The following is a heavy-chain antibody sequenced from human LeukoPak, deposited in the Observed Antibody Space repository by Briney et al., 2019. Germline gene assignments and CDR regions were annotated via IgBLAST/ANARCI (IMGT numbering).Heavy chain of an antibody. CDR1: GYSISSGYY. J-gene: IGHJ3*02. CDR3: ARNLWFGESSDAFYI. CDR2: LSHSGSS. D-gene: IGHD3-10*01. Sequence: SETLSLTCTVSGYSISSGYYWDWIRQPPGKGLEWIGTLSHSGSSYYNPSLKSRVTISVDTSKNQFYLNLSSVTAADTAVYYCARNLWFGESSDAFYIWGQGTMVTVSS. V-gene: IGHV4-38-2*02.